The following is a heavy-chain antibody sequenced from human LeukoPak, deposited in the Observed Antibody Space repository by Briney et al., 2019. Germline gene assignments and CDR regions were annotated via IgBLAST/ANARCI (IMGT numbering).Heavy chain of an antibody. CDR2: IWYDGSNK. CDR1: GFTFSSYG. Sequence: PGGSLRLSCAASGFTFSSYGMHWVRQAPGKGLEWVAVIWYDGSNKYYADSVKGRFTISRGNSKNTLYLQMNSLRAEDTAVYYCARSPTVTRAFDYWGQGTLVTVSS. J-gene: IGHJ4*02. CDR3: ARSPTVTRAFDY. V-gene: IGHV3-33*01. D-gene: IGHD4-17*01.